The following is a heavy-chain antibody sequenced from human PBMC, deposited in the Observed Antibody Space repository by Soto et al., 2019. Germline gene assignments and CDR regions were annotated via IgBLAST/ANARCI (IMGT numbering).Heavy chain of an antibody. CDR1: GFTFDDHA. CDR2: ISWNSGTI. CDR3: AKDIKCTGWYFGLAL. D-gene: IGHD6-19*01. Sequence: GGSLRLSCAASGFTFDDHAMHWVRQGPGKGLEWVSGISWNSGTIVYADSVKGRFTISRDNTKNSLYLQMDSLRREDTALYYCAKDIKCTGWYFGLALLGLGKTVTVSS. J-gene: IGHJ6*02. V-gene: IGHV3-9*01.